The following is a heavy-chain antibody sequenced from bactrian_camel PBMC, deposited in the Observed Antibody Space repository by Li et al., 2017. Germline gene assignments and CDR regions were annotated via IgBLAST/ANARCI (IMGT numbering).Heavy chain of an antibody. CDR1: GYTYNRNC. J-gene: IGHJ4*01. Sequence: QVQLVESGGGSVQAGGSLRLSCAASGYTYNRNCMAWFRQAPGKEREGVAAIDSAGRTRYAESVKGRFTISKDNAKNTLALQMNSLKPEDTAMYYCAAVRVLAGYCSGGSLSTPVYNYWGQGTQVTVS. D-gene: IGHD2*01. CDR2: IDSAGRT. CDR3: AAVRVLAGYCSGGSLSTPVYNY. V-gene: IGHV3S53*01.